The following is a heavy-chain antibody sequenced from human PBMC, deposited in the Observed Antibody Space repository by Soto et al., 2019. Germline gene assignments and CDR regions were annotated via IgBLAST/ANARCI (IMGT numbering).Heavy chain of an antibody. V-gene: IGHV5-51*01. CDR3: ATTASIAVAGDAFDI. CDR1: GYSFTSYW. CDR2: IYPGDSDT. D-gene: IGHD6-19*01. J-gene: IGHJ3*02. Sequence: RGESLKISCKGSGYSFTSYWIGWVRQMPGKGLEWMGIIYPGDSDTRYSPSFQGQVTISADKSINTAYLQWSSLKASDTAMFYCATTASIAVAGDAFDIWGQGTMVTVSS.